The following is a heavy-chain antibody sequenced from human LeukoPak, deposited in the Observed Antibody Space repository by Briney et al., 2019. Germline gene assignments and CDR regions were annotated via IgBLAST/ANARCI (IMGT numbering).Heavy chain of an antibody. V-gene: IGHV2-70*04. CDR2: IDWDDDK. Sequence: SGPTLVNPTQTLTLTCTFSGFSLSTSGMRVSWIRQPPGKALEWLARIDWDDDKFYSTSLKTRLTISKDTSKNQVVLTMTNMDPVDTATYYCVGTEDYDSSGYYLYYFDYWGQGTLVTVSS. CDR3: VGTEDYDSSGYYLYYFDY. D-gene: IGHD3-22*01. CDR1: GFSLSTSGMR. J-gene: IGHJ4*02.